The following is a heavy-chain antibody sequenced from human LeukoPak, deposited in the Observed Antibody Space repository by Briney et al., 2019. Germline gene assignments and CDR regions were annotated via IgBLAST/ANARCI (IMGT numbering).Heavy chain of an antibody. CDR2: MNPNSGNT. CDR3: ARLSYGSGTLYYYYYGMDV. J-gene: IGHJ6*02. V-gene: IGHV1-8*01. Sequence: ASVNVSCKASGYTFTSYDINWVRQATGQGLEWMGWMNPNSGNTAYAQKFQGRVTMTRNTSISTAYMELSSLRSEDTAVYYCARLSYGSGTLYYYYYGMDVWGQGTTVTVSS. D-gene: IGHD3-10*01. CDR1: GYTFTSYD.